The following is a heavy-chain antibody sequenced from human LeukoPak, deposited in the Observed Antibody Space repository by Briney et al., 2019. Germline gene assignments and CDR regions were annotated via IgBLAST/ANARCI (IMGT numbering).Heavy chain of an antibody. J-gene: IGHJ4*02. V-gene: IGHV4-59*01. D-gene: IGHD1-26*01. CDR1: GGSISSYY. CDR3: ARDHVGARIHDY. Sequence: SETLSLTCTVSGGSISSYYWSWIRQPPAKGLEWIGYIYYSGSTNYNPSLKSRVTISVDTSKNQFSLKLSSVTAADTAVYYCARDHVGARIHDYWGQGTLVTVSS. CDR2: IYYSGST.